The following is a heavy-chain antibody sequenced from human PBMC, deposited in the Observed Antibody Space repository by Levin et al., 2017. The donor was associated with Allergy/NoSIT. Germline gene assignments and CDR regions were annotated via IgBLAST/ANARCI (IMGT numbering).Heavy chain of an antibody. D-gene: IGHD6-13*01. J-gene: IGHJ4*02. CDR3: ARGGSDSSWYWVD. Sequence: TVGSLRLSCVVSGINFSRYWMTWVRQAPGKGLEWVANIKNDGSETYYVDSVRGRFTISRDNAKNSLYLQMNSLRAEDTAVYYCARGGSDSSWYWVDWGQGTLVIVSP. CDR1: GINFSRYW. CDR2: IKNDGSET. V-gene: IGHV3-7*03.